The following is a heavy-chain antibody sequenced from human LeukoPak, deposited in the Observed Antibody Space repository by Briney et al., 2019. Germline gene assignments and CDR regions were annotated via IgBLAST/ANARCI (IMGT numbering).Heavy chain of an antibody. CDR3: AYDSSGPKEDFDY. Sequence: GGSLRLSCAASGFTFSSYGIHWVRQAPGKGLEWVAVISYDGSNKYYADSVKGRFTISRDNSKNTLYLQMNSLRAEDTAVYYCAYDSSGPKEDFDYWGQGTLVTVSS. J-gene: IGHJ4*02. V-gene: IGHV3-30*03. D-gene: IGHD3-22*01. CDR2: ISYDGSNK. CDR1: GFTFSSYG.